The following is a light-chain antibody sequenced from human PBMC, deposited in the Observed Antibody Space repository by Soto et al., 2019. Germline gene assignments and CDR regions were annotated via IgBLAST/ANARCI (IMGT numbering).Light chain of an antibody. CDR1: QGISNY. CDR2: AAS. J-gene: IGKJ1*01. Sequence: DIQMTQSPSSLSASVGDRVTITCRASQGISNYLAWYQQKPGKVPKLLIYAASTLQSGVPSRFSGSGSGTDFTLQISSLQPEDVATYYCQKYNSAPRAFGQGTKVEIK. V-gene: IGKV1-27*01. CDR3: QKYNSAPRA.